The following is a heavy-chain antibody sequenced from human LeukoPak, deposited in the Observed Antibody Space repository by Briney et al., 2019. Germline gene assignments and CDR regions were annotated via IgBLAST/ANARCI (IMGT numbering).Heavy chain of an antibody. V-gene: IGHV4-59*01. CDR1: GGSISSYY. CDR3: AGWYSSSWYGFDY. CDR2: IYYSGST. D-gene: IGHD6-13*01. J-gene: IGHJ4*02. Sequence: SETLSLTCTVSGGSISSYYWSWIRQPPGKGLEWIGHIYYSGSTNYNPSLKSRVTISVDTSKNQFSLKLSSVTAADTAVYYCAGWYSSSWYGFDYWGQGTLVTVSS.